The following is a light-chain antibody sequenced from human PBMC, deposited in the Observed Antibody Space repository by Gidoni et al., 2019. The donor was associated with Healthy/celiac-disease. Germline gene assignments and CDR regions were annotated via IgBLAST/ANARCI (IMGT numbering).Light chain of an antibody. Sequence: DIQITQSPSSLSASVGDRVTITCRASQSISSYLNWYQQKPGKAPKLLIYAASRLQSGVPSRFSGSGSGTDFTLTISSLQPEDFATYYCQQSYSNPLFGGGTKVEIK. V-gene: IGKV1-39*01. CDR1: QSISSY. CDR3: QQSYSNPL. CDR2: AAS. J-gene: IGKJ4*01.